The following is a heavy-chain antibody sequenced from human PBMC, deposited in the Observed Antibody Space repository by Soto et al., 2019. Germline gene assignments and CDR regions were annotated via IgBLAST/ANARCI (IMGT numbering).Heavy chain of an antibody. CDR2: IYPGDSDT. Sequence: GESLKISCKGSGYSFTSYWIGWVRQMPGKGLEWMGIIYPGDSDTRYSPSFQGQVTISAAKSISTAYLQWSSLKASDTAMYYCARHGSSSYYYYYIDVWGKGTAVTVSS. CDR1: GYSFTSYW. V-gene: IGHV5-51*01. D-gene: IGHD6-6*01. CDR3: ARHGSSSYYYYYIDV. J-gene: IGHJ6*03.